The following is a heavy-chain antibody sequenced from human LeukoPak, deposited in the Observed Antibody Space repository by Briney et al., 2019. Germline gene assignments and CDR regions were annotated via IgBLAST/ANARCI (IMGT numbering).Heavy chain of an antibody. CDR3: ARTRYYYNSRSYGAPYYFDY. CDR1: GGSISSNSYY. D-gene: IGHD3-10*01. CDR2: IYYSGST. Sequence: SETLSLTCAVSGGSISSNSYYWGWIRQPPGKGLEWIGSIYYSGSTYYNPSLKSRVTISVDTSKNQFSLKLSSVAAADTAVYYCARTRYYYNSRSYGAPYYFDYWGQGTLVTVSS. J-gene: IGHJ4*02. V-gene: IGHV4-39*01.